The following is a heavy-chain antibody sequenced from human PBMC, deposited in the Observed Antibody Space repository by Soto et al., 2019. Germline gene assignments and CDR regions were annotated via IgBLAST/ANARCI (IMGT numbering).Heavy chain of an antibody. J-gene: IGHJ6*02. V-gene: IGHV4-4*07. Sequence: SETLSLTCNVSGGSIRSNYWSWIRQPAGKALEWIGRIYTSGTTNYNPSLKSRATMLIDTSKNQFSLILSSVTAADTGVYYCAREGASGFGMDVWGQGTTITVSS. CDR3: AREGASGFGMDV. CDR2: IYTSGTT. CDR1: GGSIRSNY. D-gene: IGHD1-26*01.